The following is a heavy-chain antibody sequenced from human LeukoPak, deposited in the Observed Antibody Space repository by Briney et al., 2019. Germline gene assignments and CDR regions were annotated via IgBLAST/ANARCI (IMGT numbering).Heavy chain of an antibody. CDR1: GFTFSSYA. Sequence: PGGSLRLSCAASGFTFSSYAMSWVRQAPGKGLEWVSAISGSGGSTYYADSVKGRFTISRDNSRTTLYLQMNSLRAEDTAVYYCARGARGYSYGYRDHYFDYWGQGTLVTVSS. J-gene: IGHJ4*02. CDR2: ISGSGGST. V-gene: IGHV3-23*01. CDR3: ARGARGYSYGYRDHYFDY. D-gene: IGHD5-18*01.